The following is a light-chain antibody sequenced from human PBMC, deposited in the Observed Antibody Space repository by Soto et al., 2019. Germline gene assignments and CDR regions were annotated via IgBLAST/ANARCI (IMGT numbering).Light chain of an antibody. CDR3: AAWDDSLSGWL. V-gene: IGLV1-47*01. CDR2: RST. Sequence: QSVLTQPPSASETPGQRVTISCSGSSSNIGTNYVYWYQQLPGTAPKLLIYRSTQRPSGVPDRFSGSKSGTSASLAISGLRSEDEADYYCAAWDDSLSGWLFGGGTKLTVL. CDR1: SSNIGTNY. J-gene: IGLJ3*02.